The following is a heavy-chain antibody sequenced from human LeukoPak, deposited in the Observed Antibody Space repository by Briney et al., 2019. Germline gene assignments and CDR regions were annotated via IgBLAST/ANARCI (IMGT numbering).Heavy chain of an antibody. CDR3: ARDEISPGYYDSSGYYVFDY. V-gene: IGHV3-11*04. J-gene: IGHJ4*02. CDR1: GFTFSDYY. CDR2: ISSSGSTI. Sequence: GGSLRLSCAASGFTFSDYYMSWIRQAPGKGLEWVSYISSSGSTIYYADSVKGRFTISRDNAKNSLYLQMNSLRAEDTAVYYCARDEISPGYYDSSGYYVFDYWGQGTLVTVSS. D-gene: IGHD3-22*01.